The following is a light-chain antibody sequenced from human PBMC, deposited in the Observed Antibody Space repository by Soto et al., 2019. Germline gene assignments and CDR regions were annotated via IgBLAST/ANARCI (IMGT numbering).Light chain of an antibody. Sequence: EIVLTQSPATLSLSPGERATLSCRASQSVSSYLAWYQQKPGQAPRLLIYDASNMATGIPARFSGSGSGTDFTLTISSLEPEDFAIYYCQQRSAFGPGTKVDIK. J-gene: IGKJ3*01. CDR1: QSVSSY. V-gene: IGKV3-11*01. CDR2: DAS. CDR3: QQRSA.